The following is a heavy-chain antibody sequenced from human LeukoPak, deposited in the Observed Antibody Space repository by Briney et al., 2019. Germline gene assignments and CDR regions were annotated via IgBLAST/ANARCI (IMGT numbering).Heavy chain of an antibody. V-gene: IGHV3-30*03. Sequence: PGRSLRLSCAASGFTFSSFGMHWVRQAPGKGLEWVAVISYDGSNKYYADSVKGRFTISRDNSKNTLYLQMNSLRAEDTAVYYCARDRYYGSGSYHGGMDVWGQGTTVTVSS. J-gene: IGHJ6*02. CDR3: ARDRYYGSGSYHGGMDV. CDR2: ISYDGSNK. D-gene: IGHD3-10*01. CDR1: GFTFSSFG.